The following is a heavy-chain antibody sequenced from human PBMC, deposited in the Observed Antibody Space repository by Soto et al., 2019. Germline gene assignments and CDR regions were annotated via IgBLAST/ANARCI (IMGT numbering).Heavy chain of an antibody. D-gene: IGHD3-3*01. CDR2: ISPYNGNT. CDR3: ARDFGSDLSAPGAVSDS. V-gene: IGHV1-18*01. CDR1: GYIFTTYG. Sequence: RASVKVSCKASGYIFTTYGITWVRQAPGQGLEWMGWISPYNGNTNYAQNLQGRVTLTTDTSTYTAYMELKSLQSDDTAVYYCARDFGSDLSAPGAVSDSWGQGVLVTVSS. J-gene: IGHJ4*02.